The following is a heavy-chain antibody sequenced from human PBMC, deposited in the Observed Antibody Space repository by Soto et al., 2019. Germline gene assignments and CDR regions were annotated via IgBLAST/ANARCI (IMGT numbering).Heavy chain of an antibody. D-gene: IGHD3-22*01. CDR2: IIPIFGTA. CDR1: GGTFSSYA. CDR3: AREATVDYYDSSGYNNFDY. J-gene: IGHJ4*02. V-gene: IGHV1-69*13. Sequence: GASVKVSCKASGGTFSSYAISWVRQAPGQGLEWMGGIIPIFGTANYAQKFQGRVTITADESTSTAYMELSSLRSEDTAVYYCAREATVDYYDSSGYNNFDYWGQGTLVTVSS.